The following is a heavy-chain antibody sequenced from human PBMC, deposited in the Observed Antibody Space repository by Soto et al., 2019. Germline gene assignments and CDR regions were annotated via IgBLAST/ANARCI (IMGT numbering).Heavy chain of an antibody. D-gene: IGHD3-16*01. CDR1: GFSFSNYW. V-gene: IGHV3-7*01. J-gene: IGHJ4*02. CDR2: IKQDGSDK. CDR3: VEGGSYFDY. Sequence: EVQLVESGGGLVQPGGSLRLSCVVSGFSFSNYWMSWVCRVPGKGLEWVANIKQDGSDKWYVDSVKGRFTISRDNAKKSLYLQMDSLRPEDTAIYYCVEGGSYFDYWGQGTLVTVSS.